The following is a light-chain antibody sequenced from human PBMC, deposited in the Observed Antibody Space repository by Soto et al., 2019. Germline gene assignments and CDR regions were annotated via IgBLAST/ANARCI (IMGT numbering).Light chain of an antibody. V-gene: IGKV3-15*01. CDR2: GAS. CDR1: QTVFRK. CDR3: QQYNNWPQT. Sequence: EILMTQSPATLSVSPGERATLSCRASQTVFRKLAWYQQKPGQPPRLLISGASTRATGIPARFSGSGSGTEFTLTISSLQSEDVAVYYCQQYNNWPQTFGQGTKVEIK. J-gene: IGKJ1*01.